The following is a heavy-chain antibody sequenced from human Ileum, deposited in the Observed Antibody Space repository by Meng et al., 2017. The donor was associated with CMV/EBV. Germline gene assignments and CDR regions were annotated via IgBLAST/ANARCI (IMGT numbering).Heavy chain of an antibody. CDR3: VGGSGWIFDY. D-gene: IGHD2-2*03. CDR1: GFTFSVYA. V-gene: IGHV3-7*01. Sequence: GGSLRLSCTASGFTFSVYAIHWVRQAPGKGLEWVANINQDGSDKGYVDSVKGRFTISRDNAKNSLYLQMNSLRVGDTAVYYCVGGSGWIFDYWGQGTLVTVSS. CDR2: INQDGSDK. J-gene: IGHJ4*02.